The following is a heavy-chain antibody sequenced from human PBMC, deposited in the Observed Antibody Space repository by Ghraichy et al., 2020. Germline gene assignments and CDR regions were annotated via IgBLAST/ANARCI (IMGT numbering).Heavy chain of an antibody. D-gene: IGHD2-15*01. Sequence: ASVKVSCKASEYTFTGYYMHWVRQAPGQGLEWMGRINPNSGDTNYAQKFQGRVTMTRDTSISTAYMELSRLTSGDTAVYYCARDRLCSGGSCYRGYFDSWGQGTVVTVSS. CDR1: EYTFTGYY. CDR2: INPNSGDT. CDR3: ARDRLCSGGSCYRGYFDS. J-gene: IGHJ4*02. V-gene: IGHV1-2*06.